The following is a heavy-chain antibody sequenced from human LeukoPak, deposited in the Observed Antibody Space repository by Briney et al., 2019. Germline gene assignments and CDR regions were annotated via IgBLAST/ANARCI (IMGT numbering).Heavy chain of an antibody. CDR1: GFSFSSYG. Sequence: GGCLRLSCAASGFSFSSYGMYWVRQAPGKGLEWVAFIRYDGGIKYHEDSVKGRFTISRDNSRNTLYLQLNSLRPEDTAVYYCAKGGVVPGAIRYYMDVWGKVATVTVSS. CDR3: AKGGVVPGAIRYYMDV. J-gene: IGHJ6*03. V-gene: IGHV3-30*02. CDR2: IRYDGGIK. D-gene: IGHD2-2*02.